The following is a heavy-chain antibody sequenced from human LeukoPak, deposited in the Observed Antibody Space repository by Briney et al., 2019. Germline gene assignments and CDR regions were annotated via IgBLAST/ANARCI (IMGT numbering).Heavy chain of an antibody. CDR1: GYTFTSYD. Sequence: ASVKVSCKASGYTFTSYDINWVRQATGQGLEWMGWMNPNSGNTGYAQKFQGRVTITRNTSISTAYMELNSLRSEDTAVYYCARGITIFGVVTHNWFDPWGQGTLVTVSS. CDR3: ARGITIFGVVTHNWFDP. J-gene: IGHJ5*02. V-gene: IGHV1-8*03. D-gene: IGHD3-3*01. CDR2: MNPNSGNT.